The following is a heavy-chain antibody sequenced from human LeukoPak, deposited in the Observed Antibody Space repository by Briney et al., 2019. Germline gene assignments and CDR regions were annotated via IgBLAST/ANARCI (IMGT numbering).Heavy chain of an antibody. J-gene: IGHJ6*04. Sequence: GGSLRLSCAASGFTFSSYDMHWVRQATGKGLEWVSAIGTAGDPYYPGSVESRFTISRENAKNSLYLQMNSLRAGDTAVYYCAGGLPYNWIPRRNYYYYGMDVLGKGNTGTVSS. CDR2: IGTAGDP. CDR1: GFTFSSYD. V-gene: IGHV3-13*05. CDR3: AGGLPYNWIPRRNYYYYGMDV. D-gene: IGHD1-1*01.